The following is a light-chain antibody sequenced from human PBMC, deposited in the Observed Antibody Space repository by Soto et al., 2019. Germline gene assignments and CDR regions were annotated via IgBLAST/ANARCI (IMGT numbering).Light chain of an antibody. CDR2: EES. J-gene: IGKJ4*02. CDR1: QAITNN. V-gene: IGKV1-9*01. CDR3: QQVKSYPRT. Sequence: DIHLTQSPSSLSASVGDRVTITCRASQAITNNLAWYQQKPGNPPRLLIYEESTLHSGVPSRFSGRKVGTQFILTIDSLQTEDCATYYCQQVKSYPRTFGGGTKVEIK.